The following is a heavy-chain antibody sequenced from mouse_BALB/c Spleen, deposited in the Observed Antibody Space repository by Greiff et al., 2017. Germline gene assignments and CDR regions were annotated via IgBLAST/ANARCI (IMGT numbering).Heavy chain of an antibody. V-gene: IGHV5-9-4*01. CDR2: ISSGGSYT. D-gene: IGHD2-10*01. CDR3: ARDAYYGNYYAMDY. CDR1: GFTFSSYA. Sequence: VQLKESGGGLVKPGGSLKLSCAASGFTFSSYAMSWVRQSPEKRLEWVAEISSGGSYTYYPDTVTGRFTISRDNAKNTLYLEMSSLRSEDTAMYYCARDAYYGNYYAMDYWGQGTSVTVSS. J-gene: IGHJ4*01.